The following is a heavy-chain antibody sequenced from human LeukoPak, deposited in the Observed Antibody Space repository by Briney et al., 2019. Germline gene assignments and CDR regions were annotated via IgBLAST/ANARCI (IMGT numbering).Heavy chain of an antibody. Sequence: GASVKVSCKASGYTFTGYYMHWVRQAPGQGLEWMGWINPNSGGTNYAQKFQGRVTMTRDTSISTAYMELSRLRSDDTAVYYCARDPSSSAGNWFDPWGQGTLDTVFS. V-gene: IGHV1-2*02. CDR3: ARDPSSSAGNWFDP. J-gene: IGHJ5*02. CDR2: INPNSGGT. D-gene: IGHD6-6*01. CDR1: GYTFTGYY.